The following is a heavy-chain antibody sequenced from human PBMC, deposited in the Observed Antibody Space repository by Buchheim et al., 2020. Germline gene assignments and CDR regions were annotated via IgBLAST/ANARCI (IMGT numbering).Heavy chain of an antibody. CDR2: IKHDGTAQ. D-gene: IGHD6-13*01. J-gene: IGHJ5*02. CDR3: AREYSSSWYGRGWFDP. V-gene: IGHV3-7*01. Sequence: EVQLVESGGGLVQPGGSLRLSCGASGFTFSSYWMSWVRQAPGKGLELVANIKHDGTAQFYVDSVKGRFTISRDNAKNSLYMQMNSLRAEDTAVYYCAREYSSSWYGRGWFDPWGQGTL. CDR1: GFTFSSYW.